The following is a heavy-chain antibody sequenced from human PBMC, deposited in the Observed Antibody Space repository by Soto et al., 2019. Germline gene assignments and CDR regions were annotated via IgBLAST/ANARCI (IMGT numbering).Heavy chain of an antibody. J-gene: IGHJ6*03. CDR3: ARSFQGPISEIVATGSYYYYYMDV. D-gene: IGHD3-22*01. CDR1: GGTFSSYT. Sequence: QVQLVQSGAEVKKPGSSVKVSCKASGGTFSSYTISWVRQAPGQGLEWMGRIIPILGIANYAQKFQGRVTITADKSTSTAYMELSSLRSEDTAVYYCARSFQGPISEIVATGSYYYYYMDVWGKGTTVTVSS. V-gene: IGHV1-69*02. CDR2: IIPILGIA.